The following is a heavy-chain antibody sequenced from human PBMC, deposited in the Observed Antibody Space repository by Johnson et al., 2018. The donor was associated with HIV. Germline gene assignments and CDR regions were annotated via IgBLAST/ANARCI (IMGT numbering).Heavy chain of an antibody. Sequence: VQLVESGGGLIQPGGSLRLSCAASGFTVSSNYMSWVRQAPGKGLEWVSLIYSGGSTYYADSVKGRFTISRDNSKNTLYLQLKSLRAEDTAVYYFASVPDYGDYGDAFDIWGQGTMVTVSS. CDR3: ASVPDYGDYGDAFDI. D-gene: IGHD4-17*01. J-gene: IGHJ3*02. V-gene: IGHV3-53*01. CDR2: IYSGGST. CDR1: GFTVSSNY.